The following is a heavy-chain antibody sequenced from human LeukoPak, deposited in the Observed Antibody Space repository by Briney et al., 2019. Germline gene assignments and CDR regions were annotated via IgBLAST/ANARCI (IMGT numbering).Heavy chain of an antibody. CDR1: GFTFSSYS. CDR3: AGGTFFFNF. D-gene: IGHD1-7*01. Sequence: PGGSLRLSCAASGFTFSSYSMNWVRQAPGKGLEWVAIIKYDGSEKHYVDSMKGRFTISRDNAKNSLFLQMNSLRAEDTAVYYCAGGTFFFNFWGQGTLVAVSS. V-gene: IGHV3-7*04. J-gene: IGHJ4*02. CDR2: IKYDGSEK.